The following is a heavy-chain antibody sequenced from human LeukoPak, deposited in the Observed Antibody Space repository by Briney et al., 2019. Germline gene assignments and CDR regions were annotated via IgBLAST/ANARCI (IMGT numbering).Heavy chain of an antibody. CDR3: ARDPRRASGSYYG. Sequence: SVKVSCKASGGTFSSYVISWVRQAPGQGLEWMGGITPIIGPVNYAQEFQGRVTITADESTSSVYMELSSLRSEDTAVYYCARDPRRASGSYYGWGQGTLVTVSS. V-gene: IGHV1-69*13. CDR1: GGTFSSYV. J-gene: IGHJ4*02. CDR2: ITPIIGPV. D-gene: IGHD1-26*01.